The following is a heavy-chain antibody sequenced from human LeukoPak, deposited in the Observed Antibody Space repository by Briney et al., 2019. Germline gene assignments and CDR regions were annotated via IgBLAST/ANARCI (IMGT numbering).Heavy chain of an antibody. D-gene: IGHD3-10*01. Sequence: GGSLRVSCAASGFIFSSYGMHWVRQAPGKGLEWVAVISYDGSNKHYADSVKGRFTISRDNSKNTLYLQMNSLRAEDTAVYYCALVVYYYGSGSYSPFDYWGQGTLVTVSS. J-gene: IGHJ4*02. CDR1: GFIFSSYG. V-gene: IGHV3-30*03. CDR2: ISYDGSNK. CDR3: ALVVYYYGSGSYSPFDY.